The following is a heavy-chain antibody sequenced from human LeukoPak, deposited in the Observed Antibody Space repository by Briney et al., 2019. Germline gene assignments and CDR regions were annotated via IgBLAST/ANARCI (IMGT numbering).Heavy chain of an antibody. J-gene: IGHJ3*02. Sequence: PGGSLRLSCAASGFTFSTYGIHWVRQAPGKGLEWVAVISYDGSNKYYADSVKGRFTISRDNSKNTLYLQMSSLRAEDTAVYYCARRNGDAFDIWGQGTMVTVSS. CDR1: GFTFSTYG. V-gene: IGHV3-30*03. D-gene: IGHD1-1*01. CDR2: ISYDGSNK. CDR3: ARRNGDAFDI.